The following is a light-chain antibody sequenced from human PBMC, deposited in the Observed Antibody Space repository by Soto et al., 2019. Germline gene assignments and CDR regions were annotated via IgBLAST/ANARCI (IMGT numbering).Light chain of an antibody. CDR3: VLYMGSGIPPV. CDR1: SGSVSTNYY. V-gene: IGLV8-61*01. J-gene: IGLJ3*02. CDR2: STN. Sequence: QTVVTQEPSFSVSPGGTVTLTCGLSSGSVSTNYYPSWYQQTPGQGPRTLIYSTNIRSSGVPDRFSGSILGNKAALTITEALADDESGYFCVLYMGSGIPPVFVGGPKVTDL.